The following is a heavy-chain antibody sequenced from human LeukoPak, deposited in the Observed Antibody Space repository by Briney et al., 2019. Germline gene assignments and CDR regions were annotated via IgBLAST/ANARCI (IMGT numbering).Heavy chain of an antibody. D-gene: IGHD6-13*01. CDR3: ARAAGAAGGQYFDY. CDR1: GGSFSGYY. Sequence: PSETLSLTCAVYGGSFSGYYWSWIRQPPGKGLEWIGEINHSGSTNYNPSLKSRVTISVDTSKNQFSLKLSSVTAADTAVYYCARAAGAAGGQYFDYWGQGTLVTVSP. V-gene: IGHV4-34*01. CDR2: INHSGST. J-gene: IGHJ4*02.